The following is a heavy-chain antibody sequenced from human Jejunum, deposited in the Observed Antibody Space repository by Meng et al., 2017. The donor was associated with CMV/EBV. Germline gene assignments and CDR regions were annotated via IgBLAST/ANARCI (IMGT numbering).Heavy chain of an antibody. CDR3: AGGYSRLDY. CDR2: ISYSKTN. V-gene: IGHV4-61*01. J-gene: IGHJ4*02. D-gene: IGHD5-18*01. Sequence: LTCSVAGDIVSTRSTFWSRVWQYAGKGMEWISSISYSKTNQSIPTFESRVSMLANTSNSQFSLKVTAVAVADTDVYFCAGGYSRLDYWGQGTLVTVSS. CDR1: GDIVSTRSTF.